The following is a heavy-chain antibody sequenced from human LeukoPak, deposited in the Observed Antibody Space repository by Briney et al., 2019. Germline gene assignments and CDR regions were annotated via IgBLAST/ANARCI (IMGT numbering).Heavy chain of an antibody. CDR1: GFTFSSYS. J-gene: IGHJ4*02. CDR2: ISSSSSYI. CDR3: AKDFGDYRAVFDY. D-gene: IGHD4-11*01. Sequence: PGGSLRLSCAASGFTFSSYSMNWVRQAPGKGLEWVSSISSSSSYIYYADSVKGRFTISRDNSKNTLYLQMNSLRAEDTAVYYCAKDFGDYRAVFDYWGQGTLVTVSS. V-gene: IGHV3-21*01.